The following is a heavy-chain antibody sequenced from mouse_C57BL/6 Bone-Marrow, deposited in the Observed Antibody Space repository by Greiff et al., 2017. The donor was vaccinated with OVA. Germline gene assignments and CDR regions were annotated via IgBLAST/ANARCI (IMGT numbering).Heavy chain of an antibody. D-gene: IGHD1-1*01. CDR2: ITPSSGYT. CDR3: ARRLSYYYGSSYDDAMDY. J-gene: IGHJ4*01. V-gene: IGHV1-4*01. Sequence: QVQLQQSGAELARPGASVKMSCKASGYTFTSYTMHWVKQRPGQGLEWIGYITPSSGYTKYNQKFKDKATLTADKSSSTAYMQLSSLTSEDSAVYYCARRLSYYYGSSYDDAMDYWGQGTSVTVSS. CDR1: GYTFTSYT.